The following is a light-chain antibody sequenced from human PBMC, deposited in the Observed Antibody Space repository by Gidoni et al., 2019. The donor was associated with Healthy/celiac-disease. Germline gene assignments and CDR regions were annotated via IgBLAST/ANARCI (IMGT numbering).Light chain of an antibody. Sequence: SYELTQPPSVSGSPGQTASITCSGDKLGDKYACWYQQKPGQSPVLVIYQDSKRASGIPERFSGSNSGNTATLTISGTQAMDEADYYCQAWDSSTARVVFGGGTKLTVL. V-gene: IGLV3-1*01. CDR1: KLGDKY. CDR3: QAWDSSTARVV. CDR2: QDS. J-gene: IGLJ2*01.